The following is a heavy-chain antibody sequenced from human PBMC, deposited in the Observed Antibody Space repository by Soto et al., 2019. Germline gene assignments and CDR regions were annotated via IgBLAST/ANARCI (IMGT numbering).Heavy chain of an antibody. CDR1: GFTVSSYA. CDR2: ISSNGSST. CDR3: VKDGGYSSSWYEGNWFDP. D-gene: IGHD6-13*01. V-gene: IGHV3-64D*08. Sequence: GGSLRLSCSASGFTVSSYAMHWVRQAPGKGLEYVSAISSNGSSTYYADSVKGRFTISRDNSKNTLYLQMSSLRAEDTAVYYCVKDGGYSSSWYEGNWFDPWGQGTLVTVSS. J-gene: IGHJ5*02.